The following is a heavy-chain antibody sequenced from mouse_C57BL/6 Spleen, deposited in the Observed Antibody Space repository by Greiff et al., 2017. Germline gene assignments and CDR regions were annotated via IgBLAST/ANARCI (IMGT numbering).Heavy chain of an antibody. Sequence: QVQLQQPGAELVKPGASVKLSCKASGYTFTSYWMQWVKQRPGQGLEWIGEIDPSDSYTNYNQKFKGKATLTVDTSSSTAYMQLSSLTSEDSAVYYCARRGGSTAVGATNYWGQGTTLTVSS. CDR3: ARRGGSTAVGATNY. J-gene: IGHJ2*01. D-gene: IGHD1-1*01. CDR2: IDPSDSYT. V-gene: IGHV1-50*01. CDR1: GYTFTSYW.